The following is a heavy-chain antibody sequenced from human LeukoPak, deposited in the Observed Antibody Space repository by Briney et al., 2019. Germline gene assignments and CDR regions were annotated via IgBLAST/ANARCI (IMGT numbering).Heavy chain of an antibody. J-gene: IGHJ6*02. D-gene: IGHD4-23*01. Sequence: GGSLRLSCAASGFTFSSYWMSWVRQAPGKGLEWVANIKQDGSEKYYVDSVKGRFTISRGNAKNSLYLQMNSLRAEDTAVYYCARDWGYGGNSGYYYYGMDVWGQGTTVTVSS. CDR1: GFTFSSYW. CDR2: IKQDGSEK. CDR3: ARDWGYGGNSGYYYYGMDV. V-gene: IGHV3-7*01.